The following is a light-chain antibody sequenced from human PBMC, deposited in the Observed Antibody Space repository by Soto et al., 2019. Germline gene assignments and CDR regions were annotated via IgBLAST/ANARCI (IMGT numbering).Light chain of an antibody. J-gene: IGKJ2*01. CDR3: HQYYGSPYT. CDR2: WAS. Sequence: DIVMTQSPDSLAVPLGERATINCKSSQSILYSSNNKNYLSWYQQKPGQPPKLLFYWASTRESGVPDRFSGSGSGTDFTLTISSLQAEDVAVYYCHQYYGSPYTFGQGTKLEIK. V-gene: IGKV4-1*01. CDR1: QSILYSSNNKNY.